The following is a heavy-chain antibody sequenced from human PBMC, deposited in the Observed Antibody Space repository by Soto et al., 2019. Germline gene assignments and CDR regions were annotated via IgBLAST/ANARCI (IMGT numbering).Heavy chain of an antibody. Sequence: QLQLRESGPGLVKPSETLSLTCSVSGASITGTTYYWGWIRQPPGKGLEWIGSIYHSGNAYYKATLKSRFTISVDTSKNQSPLRLTSVTAADTAGYSCAREIQVDVVSQSDYWGQGILVTVSS. CDR2: IYHSGNA. CDR1: GASITGTTYY. V-gene: IGHV4-39*02. J-gene: IGHJ4*02. CDR3: AREIQVDVVSQSDY. D-gene: IGHD5-18*01.